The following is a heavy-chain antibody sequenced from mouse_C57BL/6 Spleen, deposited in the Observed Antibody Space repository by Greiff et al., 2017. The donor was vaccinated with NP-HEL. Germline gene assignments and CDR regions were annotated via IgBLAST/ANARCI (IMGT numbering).Heavy chain of an antibody. CDR2: IDPSDSYT. CDR3: ARAILLLPYFDY. J-gene: IGHJ2*01. CDR1: GYTFTSYW. D-gene: IGHD1-1*01. Sequence: QVQLQQPGAELVMPGASVKLSCKASGYTFTSYWMHWVKQRPGQGLEWIGEIDPSDSYTNYNQKFKGKSTLTVDKSSSTAYMQLSSLTSEDSAVYYCARAILLLPYFDYWGQGTTLTVSS. V-gene: IGHV1-69*01.